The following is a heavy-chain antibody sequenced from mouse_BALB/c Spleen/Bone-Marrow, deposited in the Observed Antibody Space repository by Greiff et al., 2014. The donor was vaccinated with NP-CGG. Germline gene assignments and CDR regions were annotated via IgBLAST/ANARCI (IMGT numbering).Heavy chain of an antibody. D-gene: IGHD2-3*01. Sequence: EVKLVESGPELVKPGASVKISCKTSGYTFTDYTLHWVKQSRGKSLEWIGGVNPNIGGTSYNQKFKGKASLTVNKSSTTAYMELRSLTSEDSAVYYCARGRWYYWGQGTTLTVSS. CDR1: GYTFTDYT. V-gene: IGHV1-22*01. CDR3: ARGRWYY. J-gene: IGHJ2*01. CDR2: VNPNIGGT.